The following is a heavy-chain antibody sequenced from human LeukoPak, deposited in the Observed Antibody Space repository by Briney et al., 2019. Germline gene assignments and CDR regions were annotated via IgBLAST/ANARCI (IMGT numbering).Heavy chain of an antibody. CDR1: GFTFSSYA. CDR3: AKDPGRYYDSSGYKSDY. J-gene: IGHJ4*02. CDR2: ISGSGGST. D-gene: IGHD3-22*01. V-gene: IGHV3-23*01. Sequence: GGSLRLSCAASGFTFSSYAMSWVRQAPGKGLEWVSAISGSGGSTYYADSVKGRFTISRDNSKNTLYLQMNSLRAEDTAVYYCAKDPGRYYDSSGYKSDYWGQGTPVAVSS.